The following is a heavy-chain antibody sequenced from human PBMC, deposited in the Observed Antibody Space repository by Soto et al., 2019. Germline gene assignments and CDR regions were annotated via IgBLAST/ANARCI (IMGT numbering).Heavy chain of an antibody. CDR3: ARHDLGYCSGGGCYPNDYYYGMDV. Sequence: SETLSLTCTVAGGSISSSSYYWGWIRQPPGKGLEWIGSIYYSGSTYYNPSLKSRVTISVDTSKNQFSLKLSSVTAADTAVYYCARHDLGYCSGGGCYPNDYYYGMDVWGQGTTVTVSS. CDR2: IYYSGST. J-gene: IGHJ6*02. D-gene: IGHD2-15*01. V-gene: IGHV4-39*01. CDR1: GGSISSSSYY.